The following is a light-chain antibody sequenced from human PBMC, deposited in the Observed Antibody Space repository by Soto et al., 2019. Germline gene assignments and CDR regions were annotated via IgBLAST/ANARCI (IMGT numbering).Light chain of an antibody. J-gene: IGKJ1*01. CDR1: QSVSSSY. V-gene: IGKV3-20*01. Sequence: EIVLTQSPGTLSLSPGERATLSCRASQSVSSSYLGWYQQKPGQAPRLLIWGTSNRAGGIPDRFSGSGSATEFTLTISRLAPEDFAVYYCQHYGSSRTFGQGTKVEIK. CDR2: GTS. CDR3: QHYGSSRT.